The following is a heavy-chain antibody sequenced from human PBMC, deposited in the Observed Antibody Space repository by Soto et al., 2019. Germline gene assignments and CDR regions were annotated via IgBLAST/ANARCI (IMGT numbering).Heavy chain of an antibody. D-gene: IGHD1-26*01. J-gene: IGHJ4*02. V-gene: IGHV4-59*01. CDR1: GVSIDTYY. Sequence: SETLSLTCTVSGVSIDTYYWSWIRQPPGNGLEWIGYIYDSGRANYNPSLKSRVTISVDTSKNHFSLNLSSVTAADSVVYYCAIHGGSYSLNSWGQGTLVTVSS. CDR2: IYDSGRA. CDR3: AIHGGSYSLNS.